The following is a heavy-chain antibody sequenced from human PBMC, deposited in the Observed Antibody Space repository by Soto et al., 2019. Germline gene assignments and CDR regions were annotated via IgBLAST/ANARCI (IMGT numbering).Heavy chain of an antibody. CDR2: IASVGAT. J-gene: IGHJ4*02. D-gene: IGHD6-19*01. CDR1: AVTVRSNY. CDR3: ARDVIAVAGSADY. Sequence: PGASLTLACAASAVTVRSNYMSRVRQAPVKGLEWVSAIASVGATYYTDSVKGRFPISRDKFKNTLYLQMNSLTAEDTAVYYCARDVIAVAGSADYWGQGTLVNVSS. V-gene: IGHV3-53*01.